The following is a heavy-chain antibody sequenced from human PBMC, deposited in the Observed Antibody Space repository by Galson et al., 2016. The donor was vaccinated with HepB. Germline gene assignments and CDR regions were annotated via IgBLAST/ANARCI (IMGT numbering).Heavy chain of an antibody. CDR2: INSDGSTT. CDR3: ARDVRTGIYRNGFDI. CDR1: GFTFSSHW. J-gene: IGHJ3*02. Sequence: SLRLSCAASGFTFSSHWMHWVRQAPGKGLVWVSRINSDGSTTSYADFVKGRFTISRDNSKNTLYLQMNSLRAEDTAMYYCARDVRTGIYRNGFDIWGQGTMVTVSS. V-gene: IGHV3-74*01. D-gene: IGHD1-1*01.